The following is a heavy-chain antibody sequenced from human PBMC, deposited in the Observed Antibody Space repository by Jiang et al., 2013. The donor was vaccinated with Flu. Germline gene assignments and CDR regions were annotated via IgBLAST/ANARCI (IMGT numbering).Heavy chain of an antibody. CDR1: GGSISSSGHH. V-gene: IGHV4-39*01. Sequence: KPSETLYLTCTVSGGSISSSGHHWGWIRQPPRQGLEWIGHIYYTGSTYYNPSLKSRVTMSVDTSNNQFSLRLSSVTAADTAVYYCVITVTNWDYWGYYYYYGMDVWGQGTTVTVSS. CDR2: IYYTGST. D-gene: IGHD4-17*01. CDR3: VITVTNWDYWGYYYYYGMDV. J-gene: IGHJ6*02.